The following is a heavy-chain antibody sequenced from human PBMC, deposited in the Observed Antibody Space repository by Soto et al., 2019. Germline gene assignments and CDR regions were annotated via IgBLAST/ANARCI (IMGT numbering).Heavy chain of an antibody. D-gene: IGHD4-17*01. CDR3: AREGDYGDYFDY. J-gene: IGHJ4*02. Sequence: EVQLVESGGGLVKPGGSLRLSCAASGFTFSSYSMNWVRQAPGKGLEWVSSISSSSSYIYYADSVKGRFTISRDNAKNSLYLQMNSLRAEDTAVYYCAREGDYGDYFDYWGQGTLVTVSS. CDR1: GFTFSSYS. CDR2: ISSSSSYI. V-gene: IGHV3-21*01.